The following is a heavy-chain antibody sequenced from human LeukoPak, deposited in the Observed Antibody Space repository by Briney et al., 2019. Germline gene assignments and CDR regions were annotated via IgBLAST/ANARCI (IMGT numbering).Heavy chain of an antibody. D-gene: IGHD2-15*01. CDR2: IIPIFGTA. CDR1: GGTFSSYA. V-gene: IGHV1-69*06. CDR3: ARLGTPPSYWYFDL. Sequence: ASVKVSCKASGGTFSSYAISWVRQAPGQGLEWMEGIIPIFGTANYAQKFQGRVTITADKSTSTAYMELSSLRSEDTAVYYCARLGTPPSYWYFDLWGRGTLVTVSS. J-gene: IGHJ2*01.